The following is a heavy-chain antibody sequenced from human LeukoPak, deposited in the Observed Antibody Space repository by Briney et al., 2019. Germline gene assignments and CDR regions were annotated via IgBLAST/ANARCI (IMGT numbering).Heavy chain of an antibody. CDR1: GFTFRSSG. CDR3: AREVAGLSDN. CDR2: ISFDGSVK. D-gene: IGHD6-19*01. Sequence: PGGSLRLSCVVSGFTFRSSGMHWVRQGPGKGLEWVAVISFDGSVKYYADSVKGRFTISRDNAKNSLYLQMNSLRAEDTAVYYCAREVAGLSDNWGQGTLVIVST. J-gene: IGHJ4*02. V-gene: IGHV3-30*03.